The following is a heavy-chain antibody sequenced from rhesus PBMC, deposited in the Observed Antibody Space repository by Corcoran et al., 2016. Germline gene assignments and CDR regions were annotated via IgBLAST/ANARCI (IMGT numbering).Heavy chain of an antibody. CDR3: ARGGISAGHQGDL. CDR1: GGSISDNYY. CDR2: IYGGTGNT. V-gene: IGHV4S9*01. D-gene: IGHD6-13*01. Sequence: QVQLQESGPGLVKTSETLSLTCAVSGGSISDNYYWNWIRQPPGTGLEWIGTIYGGTGNTYYNPSRKGRVIISKHTAKNRFSLKVSSVTAADTAVFYCARGGISAGHQGDLWGQGLLVTVSA. J-gene: IGHJ4*01.